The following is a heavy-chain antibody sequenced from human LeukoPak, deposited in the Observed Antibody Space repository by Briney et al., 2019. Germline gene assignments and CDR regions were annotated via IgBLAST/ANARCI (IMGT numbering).Heavy chain of an antibody. Sequence: SGTLSLTCAVSGGSISNNNWWSWVRQPPGMGLEWIGEIYHGGSTNYNPSLKSRVTMSVDRSKNQFSLKLSSVTAADTAVYYCARGEERGSGAVHFDYWGQGTLVTVSS. CDR2: IYHGGST. CDR3: ARGEERGSGAVHFDY. V-gene: IGHV4-4*02. CDR1: GGSISNNNW. D-gene: IGHD3-10*01. J-gene: IGHJ4*02.